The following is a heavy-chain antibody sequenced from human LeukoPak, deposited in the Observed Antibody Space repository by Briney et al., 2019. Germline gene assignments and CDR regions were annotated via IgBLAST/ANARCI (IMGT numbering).Heavy chain of an antibody. CDR1: GGSFSGYY. Sequence: SETLSLTCAVYGGSFSGYYWSWIRQPPGKGLEWIGYIYYSGSTNYNPSLKSRVTISVDTSKNQFSLKLSSVTAADTAVYYCAGSTTGTTYYWGQGTLVTVSS. CDR2: IYYSGST. D-gene: IGHD1-1*01. J-gene: IGHJ4*02. V-gene: IGHV4-59*01. CDR3: AGSTTGTTYY.